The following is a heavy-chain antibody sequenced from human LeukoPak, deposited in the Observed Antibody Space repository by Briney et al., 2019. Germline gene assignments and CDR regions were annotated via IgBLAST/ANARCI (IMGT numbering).Heavy chain of an antibody. CDR2: IYSVGST. CDR3: ARDRKDYWYFDL. Sequence: GGSLRLSCAASGLTVSSDYMSWVRQAPGKGLEWVSVIYSVGSTYYADSVKGRFTISRDNSKNTLYLQMNSLRAEDTAVYYCARDRKDYWYFDLWGRGTLVTVSS. CDR1: GLTVSSDY. V-gene: IGHV3-53*01. D-gene: IGHD2-15*01. J-gene: IGHJ2*01.